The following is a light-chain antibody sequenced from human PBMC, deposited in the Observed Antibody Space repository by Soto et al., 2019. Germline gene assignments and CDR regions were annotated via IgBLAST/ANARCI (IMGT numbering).Light chain of an antibody. Sequence: DIVMTQYPDSLAVSLGERATINCKSSQSLLYNSNNKTHLAWYQQRPGHPPKLLMSWASIRESAVPDRFSGSGSGTDFTLTISSLQAADVASYYCQQYYGNPRTFGQGTRVEVK. J-gene: IGKJ1*01. V-gene: IGKV4-1*01. CDR1: QSLLYNSNNKTH. CDR3: QQYYGNPRT. CDR2: WAS.